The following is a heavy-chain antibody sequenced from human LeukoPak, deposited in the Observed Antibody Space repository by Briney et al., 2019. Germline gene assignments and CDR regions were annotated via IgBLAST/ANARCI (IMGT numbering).Heavy chain of an antibody. CDR3: TRGSLSGSSRDY. V-gene: IGHV1-8*01. CDR2: MNPSTGDT. D-gene: IGHD1-26*01. CDR1: GYTFTGYD. Sequence: GASVRVSCKASGYTFTGYDISWVRQATGQGLEWMGWMNPSTGDTGYAQKFQGRVTMTRNSSIDTAYMELSGLRSEDTAVYYCTRGSLSGSSRDYWGQGTLLTVSS. J-gene: IGHJ4*02.